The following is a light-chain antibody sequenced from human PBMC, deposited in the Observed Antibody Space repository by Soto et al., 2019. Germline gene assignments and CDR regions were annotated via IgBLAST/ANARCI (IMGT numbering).Light chain of an antibody. CDR2: DVS. CDR1: SSDVGGYNY. J-gene: IGLJ1*01. Sequence: QSALTQPASVSGSPGQSITISCTGTSSDVGGYNYVSWYQQHPGKAPKFMIYDVSNRPLGVSNRFSGSKSGNTASLTISGLQAEDEADYYCSSYTTSNTRQIVFGTGTQLTVL. CDR3: SSYTTSNTRQIV. V-gene: IGLV2-14*01.